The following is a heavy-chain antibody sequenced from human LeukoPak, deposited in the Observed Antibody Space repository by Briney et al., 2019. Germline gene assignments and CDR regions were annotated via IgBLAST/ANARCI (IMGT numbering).Heavy chain of an antibody. CDR2: IHPDGSIT. CDR1: GFTITNYW. V-gene: IGHV3-74*03. D-gene: IGHD5-12*01. Sequence: GGSLRLSCVGSGFTITNYWMHWVRQAPGTGLVWVSRIHPDGSITTYADSVKGRFTISRDNAKNTLYLQMNSLRAEDTAVYYCAPQQAYSPYNWFDPWGQGTLVTVSS. CDR3: APQQAYSPYNWFDP. J-gene: IGHJ5*02.